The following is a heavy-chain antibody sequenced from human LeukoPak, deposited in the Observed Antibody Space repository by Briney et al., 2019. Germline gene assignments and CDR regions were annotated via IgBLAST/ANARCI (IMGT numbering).Heavy chain of an antibody. D-gene: IGHD1-14*01. V-gene: IGHV4-34*01. J-gene: IGHJ4*02. CDR3: ARVLTTRAPLDY. CDR1: GGSFSGYY. CDR2: INHSGST. Sequence: SETLSLTCAVYGGSFSGYYWSWIRQPPGQGLEWIGEINHSGSTNYNPSLKSRVTISVDTSKNQFSLKLSSVTAADTAVYYCARVLTTRAPLDYWGQGTLVTVSS.